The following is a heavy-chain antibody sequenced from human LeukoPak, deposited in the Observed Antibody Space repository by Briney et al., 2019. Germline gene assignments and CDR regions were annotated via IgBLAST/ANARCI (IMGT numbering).Heavy chain of an antibody. V-gene: IGHV4-59*01. CDR1: GGSISSYY. Sequence: KPSETLSPTCTVSGGSISSYYWSWIRQPPGKGLEWIGYIYYSGSTNYNPSLKSRVTISVDTSKNQFSLKLSSVTAADTAVYYCARTPRTPYYGMDVWGKGTTVTVSS. CDR2: IYYSGST. CDR3: ARTPRTPYYGMDV. D-gene: IGHD2-15*01. J-gene: IGHJ6*04.